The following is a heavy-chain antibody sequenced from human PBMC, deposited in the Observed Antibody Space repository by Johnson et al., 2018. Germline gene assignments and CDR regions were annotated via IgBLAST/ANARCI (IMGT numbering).Heavy chain of an antibody. CDR2: IYRDGSE. Sequence: VQLVQSGGGVIQPGGSLRLSCEASDFSVSNSYINWVRQTPGKGLECVSVIYRDGSEFYAESVKGRFTISRDNSKNTLYLQMNSLRAEDTAVYYCARLPPSIRDGYNHDAFDIWGQGTMVTVSS. J-gene: IGHJ3*02. CDR3: ARLPPSIRDGYNHDAFDI. V-gene: IGHV3-66*03. CDR1: DFSVSNSY. D-gene: IGHD5-24*01.